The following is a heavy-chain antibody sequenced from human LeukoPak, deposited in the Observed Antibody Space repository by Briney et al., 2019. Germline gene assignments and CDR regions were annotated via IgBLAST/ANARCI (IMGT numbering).Heavy chain of an antibody. J-gene: IGHJ4*02. CDR3: ASWGAGGNS. Sequence: PGGSLRLSCAASGFTFSSYAMSWVRQAPGKGLEWVSVISGSGGSPYYADSVKGRFTISRDNSKNTLYLQMNSLRAEDTAVYYCASWGAGGNSWGQGTLVTVSS. CDR2: ISGSGGSP. D-gene: IGHD3-16*01. V-gene: IGHV3-23*01. CDR1: GFTFSSYA.